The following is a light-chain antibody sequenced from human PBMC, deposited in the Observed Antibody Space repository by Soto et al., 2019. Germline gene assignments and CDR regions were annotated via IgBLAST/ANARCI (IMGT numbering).Light chain of an antibody. CDR2: GAS. J-gene: IGKJ1*01. CDR3: HQYNDWPRGT. V-gene: IGKV3-15*01. CDR1: QSISSY. Sequence: EIVMTQSPATLSVSPGERATLSCRASQSISSYLAWYQQKPGQAPRLLIYGASTRATDIPARFSGGGSGTEFTLTISSLQSEDFAVYYCHQYNDWPRGTFGQGIKVEVK.